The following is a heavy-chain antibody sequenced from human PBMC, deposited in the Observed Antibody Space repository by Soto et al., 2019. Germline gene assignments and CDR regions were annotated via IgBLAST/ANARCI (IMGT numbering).Heavy chain of an antibody. CDR2: INQDGSEK. Sequence: PGGSLRLSCAVSGFTFSNYGMNGVRQAPGKGLEWVANINQDGSEKQYVESVRGRFTISRDNDKNSLYLQMNRLRVEDTAVYYCAKDIIPPGLAFEYWGLGALVTVSS. CDR3: AKDIIPPGLAFEY. J-gene: IGHJ4*02. D-gene: IGHD1-20*01. V-gene: IGHV3-7*01. CDR1: GFTFSNYG.